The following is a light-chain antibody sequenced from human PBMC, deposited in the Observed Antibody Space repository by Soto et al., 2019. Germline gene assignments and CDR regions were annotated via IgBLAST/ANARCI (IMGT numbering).Light chain of an antibody. Sequence: QSVLTQPPSVSGAPGQKVTISCTGSSSNIGAAFDVHWYQQLPGTAPKLLIYRNTNRPSGVPDRFSGSKSGPSASLAITGLQAEDEGDYYCQSYDRSLSGSWVFGGGTQLTVL. CDR3: QSYDRSLSGSWV. J-gene: IGLJ3*02. CDR2: RNT. V-gene: IGLV1-40*01. CDR1: SSNIGAAFD.